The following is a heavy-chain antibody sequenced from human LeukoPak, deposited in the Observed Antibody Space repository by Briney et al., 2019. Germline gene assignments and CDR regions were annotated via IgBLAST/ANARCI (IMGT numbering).Heavy chain of an antibody. Sequence: SETLSLTCTVSGGSLSPYCWTWIRQPPGKGLEWIGYIYHTGTSRYNPSLNSRVTISVETSKNQFSLRLNSVTAADTAIYYCARLDSGDHGNIPHWGQGTLVTVSS. CDR1: GGSLSPYC. D-gene: IGHD1-26*01. J-gene: IGHJ1*01. CDR2: IYHTGTS. CDR3: ARLDSGDHGNIPH. V-gene: IGHV4-59*08.